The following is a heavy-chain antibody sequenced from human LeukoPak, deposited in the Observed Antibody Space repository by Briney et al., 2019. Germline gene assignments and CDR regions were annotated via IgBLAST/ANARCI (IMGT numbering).Heavy chain of an antibody. D-gene: IGHD5-12*01. CDR3: ARGARWLRVYGMDV. J-gene: IGHJ6*02. CDR2: INHSGST. Sequence: SETLSLTCAVYGGSFSGYYWNWIRQPPGKGLEWLGEINHSGSTNYNPSLKSRVTISVDTSKNQFSLKLSSVTAADTAVYYCARGARWLRVYGMDVWGQGTTVTVSS. V-gene: IGHV4-34*01. CDR1: GGSFSGYY.